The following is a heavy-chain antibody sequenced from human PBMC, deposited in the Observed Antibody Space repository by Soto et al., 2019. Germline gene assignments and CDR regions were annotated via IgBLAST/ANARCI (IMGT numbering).Heavy chain of an antibody. J-gene: IGHJ4*02. D-gene: IGHD2-8*01. CDR3: AKSLLLVYAIRDDC. CDR1: GFTFTTYA. CDR2: IGGSGGNT. Sequence: EVQLLESGGGLVQPGGSLRLSCAASGFTFTTYAMSWVRQAPGKGLEWVSGIGGSGGNTYYADSVKGRFTISRDNSKNTLYLQMNSLRAEDTAVYFCAKSLLLVYAIRDDCWGQGTLVTVSS. V-gene: IGHV3-23*01.